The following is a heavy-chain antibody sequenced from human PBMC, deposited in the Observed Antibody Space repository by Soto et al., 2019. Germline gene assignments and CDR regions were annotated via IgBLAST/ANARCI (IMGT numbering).Heavy chain of an antibody. CDR3: AKDKVRTYFYYYGSGSYGRTGGY. J-gene: IGHJ4*02. D-gene: IGHD3-10*01. CDR1: GFTFSSYA. Sequence: EVQLLESGGGLVQPGGSLRLSCAASGFTFSSYAMSWVRQAPGKGLEWVSAISGSGGSTYYADSVKGRFTISRDNSKNTVYLQMNSLRAEDTAVYYCAKDKVRTYFYYYGSGSYGRTGGYWGQGTLVTVSS. V-gene: IGHV3-23*01. CDR2: ISGSGGST.